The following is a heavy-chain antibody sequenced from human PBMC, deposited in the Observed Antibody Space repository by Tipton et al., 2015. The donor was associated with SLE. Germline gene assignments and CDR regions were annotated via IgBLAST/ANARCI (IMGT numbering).Heavy chain of an antibody. V-gene: IGHV4-59*11. J-gene: IGHJ4*02. CDR3: ARGLAMVRGDSMDY. Sequence: TLSLTCTVSGDTISDHYWSWIRQPPGKGLEWIGYISYSGSTNYSPSLKSRVTTSLDTSKTQFSLKLRSVTAADTAVYYCARGLAMVRGDSMDYWGQGTLVTVSS. CDR1: GDTISDHY. CDR2: ISYSGST. D-gene: IGHD3-10*01.